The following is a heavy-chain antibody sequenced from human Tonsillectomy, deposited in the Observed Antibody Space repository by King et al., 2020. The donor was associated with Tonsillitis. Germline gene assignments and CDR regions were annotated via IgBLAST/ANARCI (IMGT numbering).Heavy chain of an antibody. J-gene: IGHJ4*02. CDR1: GLTVSSNY. Sequence: VQLVESGGGLVQPGGSLRLSCAASGLTVSSNYMSWVRQAPGKGLEWVSVIYSGGRTYYADSVKGRFTISRDNSKNTLYLQMNSLRAEDTAVFYCANTRGASDLFFDYWGQGTLVTVSS. V-gene: IGHV3-66*01. D-gene: IGHD5-12*01. CDR3: ANTRGASDLFFDY. CDR2: IYSGGRT.